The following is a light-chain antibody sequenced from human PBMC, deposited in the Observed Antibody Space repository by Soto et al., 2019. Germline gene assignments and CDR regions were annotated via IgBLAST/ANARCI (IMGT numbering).Light chain of an antibody. Sequence: EIVMTQSPATLSVSPGERVTLSCSASQSVSRNLAWYQQKPGQAPRLLIYGAFTRATGIPARFSGSASGTEFTLTISSLQSEDFGVYYCQQYKNWPRITFGQGTRLEIK. CDR3: QQYKNWPRIT. CDR2: GAF. V-gene: IGKV3-15*01. J-gene: IGKJ5*01. CDR1: QSVSRN.